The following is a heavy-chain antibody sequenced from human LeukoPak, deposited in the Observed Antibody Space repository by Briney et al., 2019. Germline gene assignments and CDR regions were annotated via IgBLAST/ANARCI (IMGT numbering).Heavy chain of an antibody. Sequence: PSETQSLTCTVSGASMATYYWSWIRQPAGKGLEWIGQIYTDGSTKYSPYLKNRISMSIDTSNNQFSLNLTSVTAADTAIYYCARDTRLGDWYFDLWGRGTLVAVSS. D-gene: IGHD1-26*01. J-gene: IGHJ2*01. CDR2: IYTDGST. CDR3: ARDTRLGDWYFDL. CDR1: GASMATYY. V-gene: IGHV4-4*07.